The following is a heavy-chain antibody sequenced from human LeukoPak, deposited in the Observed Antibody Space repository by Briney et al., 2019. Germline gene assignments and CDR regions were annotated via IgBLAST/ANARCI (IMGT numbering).Heavy chain of an antibody. CDR2: IYPGDSDT. CDR3: ARPRGERFLEWLPHFDY. J-gene: IGHJ4*02. Sequence: GESLKISCKGSGYSFTSYWIGWVRQMPGKGLGWMGIIYPGDSDTRYSPSFQGQVTILADKSISTAYLQWSSLKASDTAIYYCARPRGERFLEWLPHFDYWGQGTLVTVSS. V-gene: IGHV5-51*01. D-gene: IGHD3-3*01. CDR1: GYSFTSYW.